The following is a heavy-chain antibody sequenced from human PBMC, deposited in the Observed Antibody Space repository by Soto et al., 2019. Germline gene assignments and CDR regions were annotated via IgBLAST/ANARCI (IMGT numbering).Heavy chain of an antibody. CDR1: GYSFTRYW. J-gene: IGHJ4*02. CDR2: IYPGDSDT. D-gene: IGHD4-4*01. Sequence: GESLKISCPGSGYSFTRYWIGWVRQMPGKGLEWMGIIYPGDSDTNYSPSFQGPVTISADKSITIAYLQWSSLKDSATALYYLETVTTPHYFDYWGQGTLVTVSS. V-gene: IGHV5-51*01. CDR3: ETVTTPHYFDY.